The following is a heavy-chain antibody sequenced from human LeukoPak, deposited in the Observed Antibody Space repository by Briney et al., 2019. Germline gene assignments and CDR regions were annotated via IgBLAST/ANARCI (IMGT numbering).Heavy chain of an antibody. D-gene: IGHD1-26*01. CDR1: GFTFSSYA. J-gene: IGHJ4*02. V-gene: IGHV3-23*01. CDR3: AKDPIFSGSYGVFDY. Sequence: GGSLRLSCTASGFTFSSYAMSWVRQAPGKGLEWVSAISGSGGSTYYADSVKGRFTISRDNSKNTLYLQMNSLRAEDTAVYYCAKDPIFSGSYGVFDYWGLGTLVTVSS. CDR2: ISGSGGST.